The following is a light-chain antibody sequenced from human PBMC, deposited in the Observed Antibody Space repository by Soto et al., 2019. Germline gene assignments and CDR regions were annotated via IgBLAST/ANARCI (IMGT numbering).Light chain of an antibody. V-gene: IGKV1-6*01. CDR1: QGIRND. CDR2: GAS. Sequence: AIPLTQSPSSLSASVGDRVSITCRASQGIRNDLGWYQHKPGKAPKLLIHGASSLQSGVPSRFSGSASGTEFTLTISSLQPEDLASYYCLQDHSYPWTFGQGTMVEI. CDR3: LQDHSYPWT. J-gene: IGKJ1*01.